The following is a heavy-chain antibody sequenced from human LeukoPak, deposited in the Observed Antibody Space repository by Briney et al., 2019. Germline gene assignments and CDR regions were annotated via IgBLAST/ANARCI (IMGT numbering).Heavy chain of an antibody. D-gene: IGHD1-26*01. CDR2: ITSGVGIT. V-gene: IGHV3-23*01. CDR3: AKTIVGVTNWFDP. J-gene: IGHJ5*02. CDR1: GFTFSNYG. Sequence: PGGSLRLSCVASGFTFSNYGMNWVRQAPGKGLEWVSIITSGVGITYYADSVKGRFTISRDNSKNTLYLQMNSLRAEDTAVYYCAKTIVGVTNWFDPWGQGALVTVSS.